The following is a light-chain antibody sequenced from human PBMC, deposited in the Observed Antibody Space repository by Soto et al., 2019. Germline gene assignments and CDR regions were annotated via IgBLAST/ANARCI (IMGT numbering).Light chain of an antibody. CDR1: QSTSSW. Sequence: DIQMTQSPSTLSASVGDRVTITCRASQSTSSWLAWYQQKPGKAPKLLIYKASSLESGVPSRFSGSGSGTEFTLTISSLQPDDFATYYCQQYNSYSPWTFGQRTKVEIK. CDR3: QQYNSYSPWT. CDR2: KAS. J-gene: IGKJ1*01. V-gene: IGKV1-5*03.